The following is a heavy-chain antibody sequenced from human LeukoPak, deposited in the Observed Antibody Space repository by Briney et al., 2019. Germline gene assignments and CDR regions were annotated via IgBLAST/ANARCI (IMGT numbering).Heavy chain of an antibody. D-gene: IGHD3-22*01. J-gene: IGHJ4*02. Sequence: PGGSLRLSCAASGFTFISYAMSWVRQAPGKGMEWVGFIRSKAYGGTTEYAASVKGRFTISRDDSKSIAYLQMNSLKTEDTAVYYCTRDRERYSDSSGYYNYWGQGTPVTVSS. CDR3: TRDRERYSDSSGYYNY. CDR2: IRSKAYGGTT. CDR1: GFTFISYA. V-gene: IGHV3-49*04.